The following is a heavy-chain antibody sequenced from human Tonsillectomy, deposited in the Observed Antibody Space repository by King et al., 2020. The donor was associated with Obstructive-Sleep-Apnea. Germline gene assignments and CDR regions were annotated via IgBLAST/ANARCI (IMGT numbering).Heavy chain of an antibody. CDR3: AREMWGSDWYDDY. Sequence: VQLVESGGGLVQPGGSLRLSCAASGFTFSTYWMHWVRQAPGEGLVWVSRINSEGSTTNYADSVKGRFTISRDNAKNTLFLQMNSLTVEDTAVYYCAREMWGSDWYDDYWGQGTLVTVSS. CDR2: INSEGSTT. J-gene: IGHJ4*02. V-gene: IGHV3-74*01. D-gene: IGHD6-19*01. CDR1: GFTFSTYW.